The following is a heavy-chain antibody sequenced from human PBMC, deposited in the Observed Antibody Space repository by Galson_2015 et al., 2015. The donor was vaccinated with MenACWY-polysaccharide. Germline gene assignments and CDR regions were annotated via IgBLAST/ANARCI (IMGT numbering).Heavy chain of an antibody. Sequence: SLRLSCAASGFTFSSYGMHWVRQAPGKGLEWVAVISYDGSNKYYADSVKGRFTISRDNSKNTLYLQMNSLRAEDTAVYYCEKDPHIYSGYDGLGFDYWGQGTLVTVSS. CDR2: ISYDGSNK. D-gene: IGHD5-12*01. CDR3: EKDPHIYSGYDGLGFDY. J-gene: IGHJ4*02. V-gene: IGHV3-30*18. CDR1: GFTFSSYG.